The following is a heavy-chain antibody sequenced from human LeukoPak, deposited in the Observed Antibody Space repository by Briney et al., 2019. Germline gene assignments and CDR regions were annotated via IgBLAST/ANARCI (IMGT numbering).Heavy chain of an antibody. D-gene: IGHD6-19*01. Sequence: SRSLRLSCAASGFTFDDYAMHWVRQAPGKGLEWVSGISWNSGSIGYADSVKGRFTISRDNAKNSLYLQMNSLRAEDTALYYCAKAAVAGSYYDYWGQGTLVTVSS. V-gene: IGHV3-9*01. J-gene: IGHJ4*02. CDR1: GFTFDDYA. CDR2: ISWNSGSI. CDR3: AKAAVAGSYYDY.